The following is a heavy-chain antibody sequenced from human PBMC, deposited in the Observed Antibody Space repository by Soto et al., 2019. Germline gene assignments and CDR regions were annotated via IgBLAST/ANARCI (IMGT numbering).Heavy chain of an antibody. CDR3: ARRYGSSFDY. D-gene: IGHD3-16*01. CDR2: IYYSGST. Sequence: SETLSLTCTVSGGSISSYYWSWIRQPPGKGLEWIGYIYYSGSTNYNPSLKSRVTISVNTSKNQFSLKLSSVTAADTAVCYCARRYGSSFDYWGQGTPVTVSS. CDR1: GGSISSYY. V-gene: IGHV4-59*08. J-gene: IGHJ4*02.